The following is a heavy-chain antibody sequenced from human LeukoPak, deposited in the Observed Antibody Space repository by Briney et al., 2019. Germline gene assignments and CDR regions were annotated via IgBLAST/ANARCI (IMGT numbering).Heavy chain of an antibody. J-gene: IGHJ4*02. D-gene: IGHD4-17*01. Sequence: HPGGSLRLSCAASGFTFSSYAMSWVRQAPGKGLEWVSVISDTGGSTYYAETVKGRFTISRDNSKNTLYLQMNSLRAEDTAVYYCAKRGTVTTFGHSDYWGQGTLVTVSS. CDR1: GFTFSSYA. CDR3: AKRGTVTTFGHSDY. CDR2: ISDTGGST. V-gene: IGHV3-23*01.